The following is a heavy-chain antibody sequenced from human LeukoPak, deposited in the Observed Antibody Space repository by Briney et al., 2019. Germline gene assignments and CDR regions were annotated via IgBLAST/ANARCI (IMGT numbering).Heavy chain of an antibody. CDR2: INHSGRT. D-gene: IGHD6-13*01. Sequence: PSETLSLTCAAYGGSFSGYYWSWLRQPPGKGLEWIGEINHSGRTNYNPSLKSRVTISVGTSKNQFSLELTSVTAADTAVYCTRGRSVEQQLDPLDLDYWGQGTLVTVSS. CDR1: GGSFSGYY. CDR3: TRGRSVEQQLDPLDLDY. V-gene: IGHV4-34*01. J-gene: IGHJ4*02.